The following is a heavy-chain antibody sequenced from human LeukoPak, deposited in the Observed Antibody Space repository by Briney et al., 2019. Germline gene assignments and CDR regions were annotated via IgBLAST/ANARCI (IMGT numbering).Heavy chain of an antibody. D-gene: IGHD7-27*01. V-gene: IGHV1-2*02. Sequence: SVTVSCKASGYIFTSYYIHRGRQAPGQGLEWMGWINTNSGGTHYAQKFQGRVAMTSDTSIRTASMEVSRLRSDDTAVYYCARDPGANYFDFWGQGTLVTVPS. CDR1: GYIFTSYY. CDR3: ARDPGANYFDF. J-gene: IGHJ4*02. CDR2: INTNSGGT.